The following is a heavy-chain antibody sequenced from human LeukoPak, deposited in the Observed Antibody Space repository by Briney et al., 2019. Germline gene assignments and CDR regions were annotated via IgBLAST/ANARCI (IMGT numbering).Heavy chain of an antibody. CDR3: AREGVVGAYGHFDY. CDR2: KYHSGVT. V-gene: IGHV4-34*01. Sequence: AETLSLTCAVYGGSFSGYYWSWIRQPPGKGLEWIGEKYHSGVTNHNPSLKSRVTISVDTSKNQFSLKLSSVTAADTAVYYCAREGVVGAYGHFDYWGQGTLVTVSS. J-gene: IGHJ4*02. CDR1: GGSFSGYY. D-gene: IGHD2-15*01.